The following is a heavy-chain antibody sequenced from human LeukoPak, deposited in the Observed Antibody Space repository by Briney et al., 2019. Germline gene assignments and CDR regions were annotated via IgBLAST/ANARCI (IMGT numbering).Heavy chain of an antibody. J-gene: IGHJ4*02. Sequence: GGSLRLSCAASGFTFDDYAMHWVRQAPGKGLEWVSGISWNSGSIGCADSVKGRFTIPRDNAKNSLYLQMNSLRAEDTALYYCAKDYYDSSGYYDYWGQGTLVTVSS. CDR2: ISWNSGSI. CDR3: AKDYYDSSGYYDY. V-gene: IGHV3-9*01. CDR1: GFTFDDYA. D-gene: IGHD3-22*01.